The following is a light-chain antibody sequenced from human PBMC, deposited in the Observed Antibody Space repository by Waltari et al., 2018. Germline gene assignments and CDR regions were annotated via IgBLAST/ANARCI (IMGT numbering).Light chain of an antibody. CDR1: SSNILTNY. V-gene: IGLV1-47*01. CDR3: AAWDDSLSGRGV. CDR2: RNN. Sequence: QPVLTQPPSASGTPVQRGTISFSVSSSNILTNYVCLYQQLPGTAPKLLIYRNNQRPSGVPDRFSGSKSGTSASLAISGLRSEDEADYYCAAWDDSLSGRGVFGGGTKLTVL. J-gene: IGLJ3*02.